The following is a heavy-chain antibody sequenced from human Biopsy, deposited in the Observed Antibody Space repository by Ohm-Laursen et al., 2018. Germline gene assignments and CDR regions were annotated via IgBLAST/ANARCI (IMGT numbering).Heavy chain of an antibody. CDR1: GGSVSSGSHY. CDR3: ARHAPSYSGSYWRYFDL. J-gene: IGHJ2*01. Sequence: GTLSLTCTVSGGSVSSGSHYWSWIRQPPGKGLEWIGFIYYNGSSKYNPSLKSRVTISVDTSKNQFSLKLNSVTAADTAVYYCARHAPSYSGSYWRYFDLWGRGTLVTVSS. CDR2: IYYNGSS. V-gene: IGHV4-61*01. D-gene: IGHD1-26*01.